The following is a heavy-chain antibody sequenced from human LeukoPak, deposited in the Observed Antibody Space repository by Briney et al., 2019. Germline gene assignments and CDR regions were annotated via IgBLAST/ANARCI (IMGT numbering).Heavy chain of an antibody. J-gene: IGHJ4*02. CDR3: ARESRDTAWSLDL. CDR2: INPNSGGT. CDR1: GFTFSGYY. V-gene: IGHV1-2*02. Sequence: ASVKVSCKASGFTFSGYYMHWVRQAPGQGFEWMGWINPNSGGTNFAQKFQGRVTMARDTSINTVYMELSSLGSDDTAVYYCARESRDTAWSLDLWGQGTLVTVSS. D-gene: IGHD1-1*01.